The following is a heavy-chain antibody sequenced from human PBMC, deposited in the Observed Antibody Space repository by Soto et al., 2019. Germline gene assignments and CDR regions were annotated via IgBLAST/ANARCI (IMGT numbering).Heavy chain of an antibody. CDR3: PRGSYRAFDY. V-gene: IGHV3-53*01. J-gene: IGHJ4*02. CDR2: IYSGGAT. CDR1: EFTVSSNY. Sequence: PGGSLRLSCAASEFTVSSNYLNWVRQAPGKGLEWVSGIYSGGATYYADSVKGRFTVSRDNSKNTLYFQMNSLRLEDTDVYYCPRGSYRAFDYWGQGTLVTVSS. D-gene: IGHD4-4*01.